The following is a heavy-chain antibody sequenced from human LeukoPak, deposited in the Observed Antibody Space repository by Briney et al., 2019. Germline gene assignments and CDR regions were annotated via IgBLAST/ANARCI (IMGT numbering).Heavy chain of an antibody. CDR2: IIPILGIA. Sequence: ASVKVSCKASGGTFSSYAISWVRQAPGQGLEWMGRIIPILGIANYAQKFQGRVTMTEDTSTDTAYMELSSLRSEDTAVYYCATGSIPLHDAFDIWGQGTMVTVSS. CDR3: ATGSIPLHDAFDI. CDR1: GGTFSSYA. J-gene: IGHJ3*02. D-gene: IGHD2-2*02. V-gene: IGHV1-69*04.